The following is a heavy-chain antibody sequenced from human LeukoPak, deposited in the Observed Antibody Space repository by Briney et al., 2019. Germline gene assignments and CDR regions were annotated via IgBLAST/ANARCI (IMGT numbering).Heavy chain of an antibody. CDR2: INHSGST. CDR3: ARGLSYYYDTPHTFDP. J-gene: IGHJ5*02. Sequence: SETLSLTCTVSGGSLTSIGYYWGWIRHPPGKGRDGIGEINHSGSTNYTPSLQSRVPISVDTSKNQFSLKLSSVTAADTAVYYCARGLSYYYDTPHTFDPWGQRTLVTVSS. CDR1: GGSLTSIGYY. V-gene: IGHV4-39*07. D-gene: IGHD3-22*01.